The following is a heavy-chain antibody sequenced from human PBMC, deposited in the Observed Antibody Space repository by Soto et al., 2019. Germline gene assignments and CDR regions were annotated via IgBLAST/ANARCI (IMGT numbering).Heavy chain of an antibody. CDR1: GFTFSNYA. CDR3: VKGVHLTNTVPTPFAY. CDR2: IGRSGGVT. V-gene: IGHV3-23*01. Sequence: GGSLRLSCAASGFTFSNYAMSWVRQAPGRGMEWVSAIGRSGGVTYYADSVKGRFTISRDNSKYTLYLQMNSLRGDDTAVYYCVKGVHLTNTVPTPFAYWSQGTLVTVSS. D-gene: IGHD2-15*01. J-gene: IGHJ4*02.